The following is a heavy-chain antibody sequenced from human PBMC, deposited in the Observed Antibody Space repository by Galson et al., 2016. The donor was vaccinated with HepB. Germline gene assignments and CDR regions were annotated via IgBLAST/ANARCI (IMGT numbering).Heavy chain of an antibody. CDR1: GFTFSDYY. CDR3: ARGRRPFDL. Sequence: SLRLSCAASGFTFSDYYMNWIRQAPGKGLEWVSDISGGSVTIDYVDSVKGRFTISGDNAKNSLFLQMNSLSAEDTAVYYCARGRRPFDLWGQGTLVTVSS. J-gene: IGHJ4*02. V-gene: IGHV3-11*01. CDR2: ISGGSVTI.